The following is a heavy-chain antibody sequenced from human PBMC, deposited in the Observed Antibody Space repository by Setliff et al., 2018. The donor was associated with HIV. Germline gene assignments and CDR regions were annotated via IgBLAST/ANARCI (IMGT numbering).Heavy chain of an antibody. CDR3: AKDGQRVGYGSDFDY. Sequence: PGGSLRLSCGASGFRFSGYAMHWVRQTPGKGLEWVAVISYDGSDKYYADSVKDRFTISRDNSKNTLYLQMNSLTTDDTAVYYCAKDGQRVGYGSDFDYWGQGTLVTSPQ. CDR2: ISYDGSDK. CDR1: GFRFSGYA. J-gene: IGHJ4*02. V-gene: IGHV3-30*04. D-gene: IGHD5-18*01.